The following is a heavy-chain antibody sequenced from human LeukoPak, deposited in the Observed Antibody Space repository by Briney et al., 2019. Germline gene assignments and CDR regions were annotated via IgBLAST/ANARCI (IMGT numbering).Heavy chain of an antibody. CDR3: ARDGGGSPDY. Sequence: GGCLRLSCAASGFTFSSYAMHWVRQAPGKGLEYVSAISDNGGSTFYANSVKGRFTISRDNSKNTLYLQMGSLSAEDMAVYYCARDGGGSPDYWGQGTLVTVSS. V-gene: IGHV3-64*01. CDR1: GFTFSSYA. D-gene: IGHD1-26*01. CDR2: ISDNGGST. J-gene: IGHJ4*02.